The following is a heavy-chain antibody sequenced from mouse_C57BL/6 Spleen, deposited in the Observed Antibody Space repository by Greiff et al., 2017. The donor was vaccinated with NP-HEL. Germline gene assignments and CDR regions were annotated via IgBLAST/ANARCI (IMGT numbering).Heavy chain of an antibody. V-gene: IGHV1-63*01. Sequence: QVQLQQSGAELVRPGTSVKMSCKASGYTFTNYWIGWAKQRPGHGLEWIGDIYPGGGYTKYNEKFKGKATLTADKSSSTAYMQFSSLTSEDSAIYYCARIYYYGSSTSYAMDYWGQGTSVTVSS. CDR1: GYTFTNYW. D-gene: IGHD1-1*01. J-gene: IGHJ4*01. CDR3: ARIYYYGSSTSYAMDY. CDR2: IYPGGGYT.